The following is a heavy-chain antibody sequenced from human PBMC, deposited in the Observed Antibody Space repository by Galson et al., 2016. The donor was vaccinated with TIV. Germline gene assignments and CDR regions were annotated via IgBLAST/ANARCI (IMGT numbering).Heavy chain of an antibody. J-gene: IGHJ4*02. CDR1: GGSVSSSTSF. V-gene: IGHV4-39*01. D-gene: IGHD3-16*02. CDR3: ARHAPWSFYFDY. Sequence: ETLSLTCTVPGGSVSSSTSFWAWVRQPPGEGLEWIGTVYYDGTTYTNPSLKSPLTLSVDSSKNKISLTLNSVTAADTAIYFCARHAPWSFYFDYGGQGTLVPVSS. CDR2: VYYDGTT.